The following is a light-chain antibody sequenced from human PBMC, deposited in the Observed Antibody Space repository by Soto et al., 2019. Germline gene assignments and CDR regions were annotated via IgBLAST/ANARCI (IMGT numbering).Light chain of an antibody. V-gene: IGKV1-17*01. CDR1: QCITND. CDR2: AAS. Sequence: IQMTQSPSSLSASVGERLSITCRASQCITNDLGWYQQKPGKAPKRLIYAASTLQSGVPSRFSGSGSRTEFTLTLSSLQPEDVATYYCLQLNTSPWTFGRGTKVEIK. J-gene: IGKJ1*01. CDR3: LQLNTSPWT.